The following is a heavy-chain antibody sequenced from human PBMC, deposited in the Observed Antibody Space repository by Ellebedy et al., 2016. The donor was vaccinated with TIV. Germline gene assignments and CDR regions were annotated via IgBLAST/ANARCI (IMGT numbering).Heavy chain of an antibody. V-gene: IGHV1-8*03. CDR1: GCTFTSYD. Sequence: AASVKVSCKASGCTFTSYDINWVRQATGQGLEWMGWMNPNSGNTGYAQKFQGRVTITRNTSISTAYMELSSLRSEDTAVYYCARVYGSGSYLYYYYGMDVWGQGTTVTVSS. CDR3: ARVYGSGSYLYYYYGMDV. CDR2: MNPNSGNT. J-gene: IGHJ6*02. D-gene: IGHD3-10*01.